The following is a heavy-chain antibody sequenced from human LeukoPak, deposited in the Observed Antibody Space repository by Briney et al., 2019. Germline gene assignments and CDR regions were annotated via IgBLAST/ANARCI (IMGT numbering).Heavy chain of an antibody. V-gene: IGHV4-30-2*01. CDR3: ARDYSYSGYFDY. D-gene: IGHD1-26*01. J-gene: IGHJ4*02. CDR1: GGSISSGGYY. CDR2: IYHSGST. Sequence: SQTLSLTCTASGGSISSGGYYWGWIRQPPGKGLEWIGYIYHSGSTYYNPSLKSRVTISVDRSKNQFSLKLSSVTAADTAVYYCARDYSYSGYFDYWGQGTLVAVSS.